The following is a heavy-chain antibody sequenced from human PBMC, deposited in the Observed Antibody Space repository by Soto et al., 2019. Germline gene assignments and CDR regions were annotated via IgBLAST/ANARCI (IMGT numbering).Heavy chain of an antibody. Sequence: GWSLRLCCAASGFTFSSYSMNRVRQAPGNGLEWVSSISSSSSYIYYADSVKGRFTISRDNAKNSLYLQMNSLRAEDTAVYYCATGKGATTVVTPWGAFDIWGQGTMVTVSS. CDR3: ATGKGATTVVTPWGAFDI. V-gene: IGHV3-21*01. J-gene: IGHJ3*02. CDR2: ISSSSSYI. CDR1: GFTFSSYS. D-gene: IGHD4-17*01.